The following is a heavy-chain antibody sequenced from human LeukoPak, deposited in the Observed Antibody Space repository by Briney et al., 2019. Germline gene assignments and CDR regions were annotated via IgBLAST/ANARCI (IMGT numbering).Heavy chain of an antibody. CDR3: AREPEPAITMVRGEVFDI. CDR2: IIPGFGTA. D-gene: IGHD3-10*01. Sequence: ASVKVSCTASGGTFISYVISWVRQAPGQGLEWMGGIIPGFGTANYAQKFQGTVTINADVSATTVYMVLNSLRSEDTAVYYCAREPEPAITMVRGEVFDIWGQGTMVIVSS. CDR1: GGTFISYV. J-gene: IGHJ3*02. V-gene: IGHV1-69*13.